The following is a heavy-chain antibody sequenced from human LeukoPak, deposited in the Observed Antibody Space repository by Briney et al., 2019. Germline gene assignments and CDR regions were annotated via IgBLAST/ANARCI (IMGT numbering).Heavy chain of an antibody. CDR3: AIGADTYLGY. J-gene: IGHJ4*02. Sequence: GGSLRLSCAASGFTFSNYDMHWVRQATGKGLEWVSAIGTAGDTYYQGSVRGRFTMSRENAKNSLYLQMNSLTAGDTAVYYCAIGADTYLGYWGQRILVTVSS. V-gene: IGHV3-13*04. CDR1: GFTFSNYD. CDR2: IGTAGDT. D-gene: IGHD2-15*01.